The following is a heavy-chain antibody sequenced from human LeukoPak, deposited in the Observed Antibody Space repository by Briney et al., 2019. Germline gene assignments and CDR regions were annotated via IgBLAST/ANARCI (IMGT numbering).Heavy chain of an antibody. CDR3: ASRYSSGPYNWFDP. CDR1: GGTFSSYA. CDR2: IIPIFGTA. Sequence: GASVNVSCTASGGTFSSYAISWVRQAPGQGLEWMGGIIPIFGTANYAQKFQGRVTITADESTSTAYMELSSLRSEDTAVYYCASRYSSGPYNWFDPWGQGTLVTVSS. D-gene: IGHD6-19*01. J-gene: IGHJ5*02. V-gene: IGHV1-69*13.